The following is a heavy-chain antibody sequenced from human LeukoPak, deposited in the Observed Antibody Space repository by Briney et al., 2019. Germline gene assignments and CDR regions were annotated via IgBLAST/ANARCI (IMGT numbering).Heavy chain of an antibody. J-gene: IGHJ3*02. CDR1: GGSISSSSYY. CDR2: LYYSGST. V-gene: IGHV4-39*01. Sequence: SETLSLTCTVSGGSISSSSYYWGWIRQPPGKGLEWIGRLYYSGSTYYNPSLKSRVTISVDTSKNKFSLKVNSVTAADTTVYYCARHRSNWPSDAFDIWGQGTMVTVSS. CDR3: ARHRSNWPSDAFDI. D-gene: IGHD1-20*01.